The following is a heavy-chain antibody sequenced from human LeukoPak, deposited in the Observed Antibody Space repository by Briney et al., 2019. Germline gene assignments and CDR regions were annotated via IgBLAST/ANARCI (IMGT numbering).Heavy chain of an antibody. CDR2: IYPGDSDT. J-gene: IGHJ6*02. V-gene: IGHV5-51*01. D-gene: IGHD1-26*01. CDR1: GYSFTSYW. CDR3: ARHGSRMDV. Sequence: GESLKISFKASGYSFTSYWIGWVRQMPGKGLEWMGIIYPGDSDTRYSPSFQGQVTISADNSLTTAYLQWSSLKASDTAMYYCARHGSRMDVWGQGTTVTVSS.